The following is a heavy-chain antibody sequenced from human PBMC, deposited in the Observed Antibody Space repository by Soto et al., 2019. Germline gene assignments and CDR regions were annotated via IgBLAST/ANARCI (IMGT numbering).Heavy chain of an antibody. Sequence: GGSLRLSWAAAGFTLSYYWMHWVRQAPGQGLVWVSRIHSGGSSTNYADSVKGRFTISRDNSKNTLYLQMNSLRAEDTAVYYCARDSGGSDWDTFDYWGQGTLVTVSS. D-gene: IGHD1-26*01. CDR1: GFTLSYYW. CDR3: ARDSGGSDWDTFDY. V-gene: IGHV3-74*01. CDR2: IHSGGSST. J-gene: IGHJ4*02.